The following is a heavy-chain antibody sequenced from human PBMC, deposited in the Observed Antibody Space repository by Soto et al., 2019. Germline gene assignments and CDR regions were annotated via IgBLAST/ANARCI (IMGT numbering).Heavy chain of an antibody. Sequence: QVQLQESGPGLVKPSQTLSLTCTVSGGSISSGGYYWSWIRQHPGKGLEWIGYIYYSGSTYYNPSLNSRVTISVDTSKNQFSLKLSSVTAADTAVYYCARGGTTMVRGVVIDYWGQGTLVTVSS. CDR1: GGSISSGGYY. V-gene: IGHV4-31*03. CDR3: ARGGTTMVRGVVIDY. D-gene: IGHD3-10*01. CDR2: IYYSGST. J-gene: IGHJ4*02.